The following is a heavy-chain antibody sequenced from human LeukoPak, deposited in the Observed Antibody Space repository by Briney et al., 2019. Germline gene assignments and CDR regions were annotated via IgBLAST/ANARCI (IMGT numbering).Heavy chain of an antibody. CDR2: INHSGST. Sequence: SETLSLTCAVYGGSFSGYYWSWIRQPPGKGLEWIGEINHSGSTNYNPSLKSRVTILVDTSKNQFSLKLSSVTAADTAVYYCARVRIRGMITFGGVIAPIDYWGQGTLVTVSS. CDR3: ARVRIRGMITFGGVIAPIDY. CDR1: GGSFSGYY. V-gene: IGHV4-34*01. D-gene: IGHD3-16*02. J-gene: IGHJ4*02.